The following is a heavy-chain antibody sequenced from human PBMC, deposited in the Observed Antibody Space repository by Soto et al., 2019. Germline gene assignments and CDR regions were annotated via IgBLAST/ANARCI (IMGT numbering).Heavy chain of an antibody. J-gene: IGHJ6*02. CDR2: IIPIFGTA. V-gene: IGHV1-69*13. CDR3: ARDPPGSYRPRDYYYGMDV. CDR1: GGTFSSYA. Sequence: AVKVSCKASGGTFSSYAISRVRQAPGQGLEWMGEIIPIFGTANYAQKFQGRVTITADESTSTAYMELSSLRSEDTAVYYCARDPPGSYRPRDYYYGMDVWGQGTTVTVSS. D-gene: IGHD3-16*02.